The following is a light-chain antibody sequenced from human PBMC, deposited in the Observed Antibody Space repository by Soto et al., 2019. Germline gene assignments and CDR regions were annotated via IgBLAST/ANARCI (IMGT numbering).Light chain of an antibody. V-gene: IGLV2-8*01. CDR2: EVS. CDR3: SSYAGSNNLV. Sequence: QSALTQPPSAYGSPGQSVNISCTGTSSDVGGYNYVSWYQQHPGNAPKLMIYEVSKRPSGVPDRFSGSKSGNTASLTVSGLQAEDEADYYCSSYAGSNNLVFGGGTKLTVL. CDR1: SSDVGGYNY. J-gene: IGLJ2*01.